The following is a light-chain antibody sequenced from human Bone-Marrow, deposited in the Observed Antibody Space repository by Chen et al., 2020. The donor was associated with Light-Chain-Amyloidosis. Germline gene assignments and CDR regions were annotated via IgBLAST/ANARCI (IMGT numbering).Light chain of an antibody. V-gene: IGLV3-21*02. CDR2: DDS. J-gene: IGLJ3*02. CDR3: QVWDRSSDRPV. CDR1: NIGSTS. Sequence: SYVLTQPSSVSVAPGQTATIACGGNNIGSTSVHWYQQKPGQAPLLVVYDDSDRPSGIPERLSGSKSGNTATLTISRVEAGDEADYYCQVWDRSSDRPVFGGGTKLTVL.